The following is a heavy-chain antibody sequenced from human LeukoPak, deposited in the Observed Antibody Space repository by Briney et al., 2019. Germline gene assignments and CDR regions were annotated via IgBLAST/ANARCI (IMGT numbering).Heavy chain of an antibody. V-gene: IGHV1-2*04. CDR2: INPNSGGT. Sequence: ASVKVSCKASGYTFTGYYMHWVRQAPGQGLEWMGWINPNSGGTNYAQKFQGWVTMTRDTSIGTAYMELSRLRSDDTAVYYCARGGTESSHSSSRRYYFDYWGQGTLVTASS. D-gene: IGHD6-13*01. CDR1: GYTFTGYY. J-gene: IGHJ4*02. CDR3: ARGGTESSHSSSRRYYFDY.